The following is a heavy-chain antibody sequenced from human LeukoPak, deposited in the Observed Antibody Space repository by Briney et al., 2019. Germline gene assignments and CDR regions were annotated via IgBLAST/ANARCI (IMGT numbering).Heavy chain of an antibody. J-gene: IGHJ6*03. CDR3: ARDKRVAVAGTYIYYYYMDV. Sequence: SETLSLTCTVSGGSISSYYWSWIRQPAGKGLEWIGRIYISGSGSTNYNPFLKSRVTMSVDTSKNQFSLKLSSVTAADTAVYYCARDKRVAVAGTYIYYYYMDVWGNGTTVTISS. CDR2: IYISGSGST. V-gene: IGHV4-4*07. CDR1: GGSISSYY. D-gene: IGHD6-19*01.